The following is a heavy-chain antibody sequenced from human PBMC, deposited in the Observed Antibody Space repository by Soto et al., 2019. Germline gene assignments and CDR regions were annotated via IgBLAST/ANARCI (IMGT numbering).Heavy chain of an antibody. CDR1: GFTFSMYW. CDR3: RGPRADSSGTGAH. D-gene: IGHD1-26*01. V-gene: IGHV3-74*01. CDR2: ISDDGTTT. J-gene: IGHJ4*02. Sequence: PXVSLRLSGVVSGFTFSMYWMHWVRQVPGQSPFWVSRISDDGTTTNYADSVRGRFTISRDNSKNTLYLQMNNLKPDDTAIYCTRGPRADSSGTGAHWGQGTPVTVSS.